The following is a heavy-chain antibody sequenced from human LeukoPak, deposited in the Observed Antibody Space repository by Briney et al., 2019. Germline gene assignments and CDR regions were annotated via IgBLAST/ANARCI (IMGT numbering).Heavy chain of an antibody. J-gene: IGHJ4*02. CDR2: IKQDGSEK. CDR3: ASYNYYDSSGQIDY. Sequence: GGSLRLSCAASGFTFSSYWMSWVRQAPGKGLEWVANIKQDGSEKYYVDSVKGRFTISRDNAKNPLYLQMNSLRAEDTAVYYCASYNYYDSSGQIDYWGQGTLVTVSS. V-gene: IGHV3-7*01. CDR1: GFTFSSYW. D-gene: IGHD3-22*01.